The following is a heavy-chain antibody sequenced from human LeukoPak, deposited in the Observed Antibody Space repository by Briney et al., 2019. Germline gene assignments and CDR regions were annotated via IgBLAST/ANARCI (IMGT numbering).Heavy chain of an antibody. V-gene: IGHV4-59*01. CDR2: ISYSGST. CDR1: GGSISNYY. Sequence: SETLSLTCTVSGGSISNYYWSWIRQPPGKGLEWIGYISYSGSTNYNPSLRSRVTISVDTSKSQFSLRLNSVTAADTAVYYCARSRAFNSGAFDPWGQGSLVTVSS. J-gene: IGHJ5*02. D-gene: IGHD1-26*01. CDR3: ARSRAFNSGAFDP.